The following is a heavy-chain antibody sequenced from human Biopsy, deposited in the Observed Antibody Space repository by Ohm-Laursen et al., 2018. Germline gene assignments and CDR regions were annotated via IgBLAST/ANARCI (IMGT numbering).Heavy chain of an antibody. Sequence: GTLSLTCSVSGGSIISYYWSWIRQPPGKGLEWIGYVYYTGSTDYNPSLQSRVTISVDTSKNHFSLRLRSVAPADTAIYYCARDRGYYSDRTVPGYFDLWGRGTLVTVSS. V-gene: IGHV4-59*01. CDR3: ARDRGYYSDRTVPGYFDL. CDR1: GGSIISYY. CDR2: VYYTGST. J-gene: IGHJ2*01. D-gene: IGHD3-22*01.